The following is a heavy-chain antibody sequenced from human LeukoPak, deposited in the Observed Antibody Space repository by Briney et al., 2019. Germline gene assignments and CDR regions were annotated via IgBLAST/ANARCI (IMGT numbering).Heavy chain of an antibody. CDR3: ARGRYSGTTYYFDY. V-gene: IGHV3-7*03. D-gene: IGHD5-12*01. J-gene: IGHJ4*02. Sequence: GGSLRLSCAASGFTFSTSWMSWVRQVPGKGLEWVANIKKDGSETYYVDSVKGRFTISRDNAKNSLYLQMNSLRAEDTAMYCCARGRYSGTTYYFDYWGQGTLVTVSS. CDR1: GFTFSTSW. CDR2: IKKDGSET.